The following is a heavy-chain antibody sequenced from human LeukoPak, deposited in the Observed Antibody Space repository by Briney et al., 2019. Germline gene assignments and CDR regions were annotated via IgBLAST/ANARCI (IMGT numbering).Heavy chain of an antibody. CDR3: ARGPARTFGSGSSWFDP. J-gene: IGHJ5*02. CDR2: MNPNSGST. Sequence: ASVKVSCKTSGDTFTSYDINWVRQATGQGLEWMGWMNPNSGSTGYAQRFQGRVTMTTNTSISTAYMVLSSLRSEDTAAYYCARGPARTFGSGSSWFDPWGQGTLVTVSS. V-gene: IGHV1-8*01. CDR1: GDTFTSYD. D-gene: IGHD3-10*01.